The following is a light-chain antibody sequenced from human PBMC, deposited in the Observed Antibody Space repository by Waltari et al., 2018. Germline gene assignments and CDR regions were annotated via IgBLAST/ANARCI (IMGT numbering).Light chain of an antibody. Sequence: EIVMTQSPGTLSLSPGERATLSCRASQSVSSSLAWYQQKPGQAPRLLIYGASRSATGIPDRFSCSGSGTEFTLTISSLEPEDVAVYYCQKNDNWPHSFGQGTKVEIK. CDR3: QKNDNWPHS. V-gene: IGKV3D-15*01. CDR2: GAS. CDR1: QSVSSS. J-gene: IGKJ2*03.